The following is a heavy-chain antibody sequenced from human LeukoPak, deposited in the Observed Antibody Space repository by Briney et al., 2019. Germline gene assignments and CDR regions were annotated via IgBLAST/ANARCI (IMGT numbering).Heavy chain of an antibody. CDR2: ISGSGGST. Sequence: GGSLRLSCAASGFTFSSYAMSWVRQAPGKGLEWVSAISGSGGSTYYADSVKGRFTISRDNSKNTLYLQMNSLRAEDTAVYYCARDLPADTRQYYDFWSGYYRSPLRHTYYGMDVWGQGTTVTVSS. CDR1: GFTFSSYA. CDR3: ARDLPADTRQYYDFWSGYYRSPLRHTYYGMDV. V-gene: IGHV3-23*01. D-gene: IGHD3-3*01. J-gene: IGHJ6*02.